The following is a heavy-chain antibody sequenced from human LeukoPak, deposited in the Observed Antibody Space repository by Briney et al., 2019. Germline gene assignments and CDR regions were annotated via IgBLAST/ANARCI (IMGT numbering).Heavy chain of an antibody. J-gene: IGHJ6*03. CDR2: IYYSGST. CDR1: GGSISSSSFY. V-gene: IGHV4-61*01. CDR3: ARDLVQSDYYYYYYMDV. D-gene: IGHD1-1*01. Sequence: SETLSLTCSVSGGSISSSSFYWSWIRQPPGKGLEWIGYIYYSGSTNYNPSLKSRVTISVDTSKNQFSLKLSSVTAADTAVYYCARDLVQSDYYYYYYMDVWGKGTTVTVSS.